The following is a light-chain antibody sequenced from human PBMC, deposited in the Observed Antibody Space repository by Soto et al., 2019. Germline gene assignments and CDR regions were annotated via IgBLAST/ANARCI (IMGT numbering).Light chain of an antibody. J-gene: IGKJ1*01. CDR1: QSVSGN. V-gene: IGKV3-15*01. CDR2: GAA. Sequence: EIVLTQSPDTLSLSPGERATLSSRASQSVSGNLAWYQQKLGQAASLLIYGAASSAASSSAKFSGSGSGAELFLTTSSLQYDDVVISYCQQHNNWPRTFGQGTKVDIK. CDR3: QQHNNWPRT.